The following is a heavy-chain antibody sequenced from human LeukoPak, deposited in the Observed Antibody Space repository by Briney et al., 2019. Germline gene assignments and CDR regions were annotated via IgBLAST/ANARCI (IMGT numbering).Heavy chain of an antibody. CDR1: GGSISSYY. D-gene: IGHD6-6*01. J-gene: IGHJ5*02. Sequence: SETLSLTCTVSGGSISSYYWSWIRQPAGKGLEWIGRIYTSGSTNYNPSLKSRVTMSVDTSKNQFSLKLSSVTAADTAVYYCARGFEYSSSPNWFDPWGQGTLVTVSS. CDR2: IYTSGST. CDR3: ARGFEYSSSPNWFDP. V-gene: IGHV4-4*07.